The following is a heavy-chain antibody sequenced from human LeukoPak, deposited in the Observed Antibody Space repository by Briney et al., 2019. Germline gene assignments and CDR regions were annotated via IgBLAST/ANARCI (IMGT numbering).Heavy chain of an antibody. D-gene: IGHD6-19*01. V-gene: IGHV4-39*01. CDR1: GGSISSSSYY. CDR3: AHTSPALEYSSGWYFGY. Sequence: MSSETLSLTCTVSGGSISSSSYYWGWIRQPPGKGLEWIGSIYYSGSTYYNPSLKSRVTISVDTSKKRFSLKLSSVSAADTAVYYWAHTSPALEYSSGWYFGYWGQRTLVTVSS. CDR2: IYYSGST. J-gene: IGHJ4*01.